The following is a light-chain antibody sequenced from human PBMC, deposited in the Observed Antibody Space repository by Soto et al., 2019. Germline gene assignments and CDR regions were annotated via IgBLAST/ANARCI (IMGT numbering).Light chain of an antibody. V-gene: IGKV1-5*01. Sequence: DIPVTQSPSTLSASVGERVTITCRASQSIRSWVAWYQQKPGKAPKLLIYDASDLESGVPSRFSGSGYGTEFTLIISSLQPDDFATYYCHQYNKYSPTFGQGTKVDIK. CDR2: DAS. CDR1: QSIRSW. CDR3: HQYNKYSPT. J-gene: IGKJ1*01.